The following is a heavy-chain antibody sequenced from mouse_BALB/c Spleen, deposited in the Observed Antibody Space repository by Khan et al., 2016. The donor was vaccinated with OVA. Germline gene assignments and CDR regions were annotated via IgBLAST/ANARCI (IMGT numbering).Heavy chain of an antibody. CDR3: ASSNYYGSGLYAIDY. Sequence: DLVKPGASVNLSCKASGYTFTSYWINWIKQRTGQGLEWIGRIAPGSGSTSYNEMFKNKAILTVDTFSSTAYIQFSSLSSEDSAVFFCASSNYYGSGLYAIDYWGQGTSVTVSS. CDR2: IAPGSGST. D-gene: IGHD1-1*01. J-gene: IGHJ4*01. V-gene: IGHV1S41*01. CDR1: GYTFTSYW.